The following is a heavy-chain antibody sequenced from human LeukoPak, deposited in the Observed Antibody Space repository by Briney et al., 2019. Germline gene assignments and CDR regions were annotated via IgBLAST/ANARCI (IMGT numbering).Heavy chain of an antibody. CDR3: ARGRTRWLQLSYFDY. V-gene: IGHV4-34*01. J-gene: IGHJ4*02. Sequence: SETLSLTCAVYGGSFSGYYWSWIRQPPGKGLEWIGEINHSGSTNYNPSLKSRVTISVDTSKNQFSLKLSSVTATDTAVYYCARGRTRWLQLSYFDYWGQGTLVTVSS. CDR1: GGSFSGYY. CDR2: INHSGST. D-gene: IGHD5-24*01.